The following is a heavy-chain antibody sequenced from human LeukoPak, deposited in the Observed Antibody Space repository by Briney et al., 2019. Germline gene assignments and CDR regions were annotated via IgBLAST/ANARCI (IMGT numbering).Heavy chain of an antibody. CDR1: GITFSNYG. CDR3: ARTLTSVTTYYYFGMDV. D-gene: IGHD4-17*01. J-gene: IGHJ6*02. CDR2: ISYDGSNK. Sequence: GTSLRLSCVASGITFSNYGMHWVRHAPGKGLEWVAVISYDGSNKYYADSVKGRFTISRDNSKNTLYLQMDSLKAEDTAVYYCARTLTSVTTYYYFGMDVWGQGTAVTVSS. V-gene: IGHV3-30*19.